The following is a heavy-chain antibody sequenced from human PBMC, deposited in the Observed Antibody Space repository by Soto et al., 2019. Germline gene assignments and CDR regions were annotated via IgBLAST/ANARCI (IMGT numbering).Heavy chain of an antibody. V-gene: IGHV1-69*01. Sequence: QVQLVQSGAEVQKPGSSVKVSCKASGGTFSSYSINWVRQAPGQGLEWMGEIIPIFGTANYAQKFQGRVTITEDESTSTAYMELSSLRSEDTAVYYCARDGGRHSGGIDYWGQGTLVTVSS. D-gene: IGHD1-26*01. CDR1: GGTFSSYS. CDR2: IIPIFGTA. CDR3: ARDGGRHSGGIDY. J-gene: IGHJ4*02.